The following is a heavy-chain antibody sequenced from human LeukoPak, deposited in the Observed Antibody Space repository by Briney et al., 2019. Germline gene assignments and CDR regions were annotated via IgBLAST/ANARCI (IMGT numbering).Heavy chain of an antibody. D-gene: IGHD6-6*01. CDR3: ARERYSRSSHDALDL. CDR2: ISSSGSSV. CDR1: EFTFSSHF. Sequence: GGSLRLSRAASEFTFSSHFMNWVRQAPGKGLEGVSSISSSGSSVLYADSLKGRFTISRDNAKNSLYLQMNSLRPEDTAVYYCARERYSRSSHDALDLWGQGTMVTVSS. J-gene: IGHJ3*01. V-gene: IGHV3-21*01.